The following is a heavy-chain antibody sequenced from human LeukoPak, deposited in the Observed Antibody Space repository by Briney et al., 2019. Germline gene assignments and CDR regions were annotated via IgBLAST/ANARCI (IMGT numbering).Heavy chain of an antibody. V-gene: IGHV4-30-4*08. Sequence: SQTLSLTCTVSGGSISSGDYYWSWIRQPPGKGLEWIGYIYYSGSTYYDPSLKSRVTISVDTSKNQFSLKLSSVTAADPAVYYCATSSRSGDYFDYWGQGTLVTVSS. CDR3: ATSSRSGDYFDY. D-gene: IGHD3-3*01. J-gene: IGHJ4*02. CDR2: IYYSGST. CDR1: GGSISSGDYY.